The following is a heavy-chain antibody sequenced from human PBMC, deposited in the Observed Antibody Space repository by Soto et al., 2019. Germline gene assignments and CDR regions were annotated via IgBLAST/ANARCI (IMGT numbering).Heavy chain of an antibody. CDR3: ARDRGSYPPDS. D-gene: IGHD1-26*01. J-gene: IGHJ4*02. Sequence: QVQLVQSGAEVKKPGASVKVSCKASGYTFTNYGISWVRQAPGQGLEWMGWISANNGNTNYEQKLQGRVTMTTDTPTCTAYMELRSLRSDDTAVYSCARDRGSYPPDSWGQGTLVTVSS. CDR1: GYTFTNYG. CDR2: ISANNGNT. V-gene: IGHV1-18*01.